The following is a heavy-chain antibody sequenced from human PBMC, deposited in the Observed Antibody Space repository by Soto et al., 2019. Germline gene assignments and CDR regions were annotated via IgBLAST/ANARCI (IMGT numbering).Heavy chain of an antibody. Sequence: QLQLQESGPGLVKPSETLSLTCTVSGGSISSSSYYWGWIRQPPGKGLEWIGSIYYSGSTYYNPSLKSRVRISADTSKDPFSLKLVSVTAADAAVYYCARHEVGVVVVAASVIWYFDLWGRGTLVTVSS. D-gene: IGHD2-15*01. J-gene: IGHJ2*01. V-gene: IGHV4-39*01. CDR1: GGSISSSSYY. CDR2: IYYSGST. CDR3: ARHEVGVVVVAASVIWYFDL.